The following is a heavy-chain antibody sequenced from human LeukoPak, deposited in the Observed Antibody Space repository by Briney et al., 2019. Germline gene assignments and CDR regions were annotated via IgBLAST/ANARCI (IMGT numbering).Heavy chain of an antibody. D-gene: IGHD6-19*01. Sequence: PGGSLRLSCAASGFTFSNYAMSWVRQAPGKGLEWVSAISGSGDSTYYADSVRARFTISRDNSKNTLFLQMSSLRVEDTAVYYCAKETGAVAGFWGRAPLATFSS. CDR3: AKETGAVAGF. J-gene: IGHJ4*02. V-gene: IGHV3-23*01. CDR2: ISGSGDST. CDR1: GFTFSNYA.